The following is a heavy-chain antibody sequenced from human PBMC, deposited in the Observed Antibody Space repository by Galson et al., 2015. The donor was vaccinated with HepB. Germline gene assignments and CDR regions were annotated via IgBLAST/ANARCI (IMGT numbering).Heavy chain of an antibody. D-gene: IGHD3-16*02. V-gene: IGHV3-11*06. J-gene: IGHJ3*02. CDR1: GFLFGDYH. Sequence: SLRLSCAGSGFLFGDYHMNWVRQAPGKGLEWLPSITSTGDVTHYAESLKGRFTISRDNAKNSLFLQMNSLRVEDTAVYYCAVGIIYNDESGGTYRDNDAFDTWGQGTVVTVSS. CDR2: ITSTGDVT. CDR3: AVGIIYNDESGGTYRDNDAFDT.